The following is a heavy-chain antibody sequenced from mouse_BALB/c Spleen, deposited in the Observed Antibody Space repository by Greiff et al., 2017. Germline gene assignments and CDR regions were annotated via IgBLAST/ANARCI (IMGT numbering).Heavy chain of an antibody. J-gene: IGHJ1*01. V-gene: IGHV1-9*01. CDR3: ARGGYDGYYRGWYFDV. CDR2: ILPGSGST. Sequence: QVQLQQSGAELMKPGASVKISCKATGYTFSSYWIEWVKQRPGHGLEWIGEILPGSGSTNYNEKFKGKATFTADTSSNTAYMQLSSLTSEDSAVYYCARGGYDGYYRGWYFDVWGAGTTVTVSS. CDR1: GYTFSSYW. D-gene: IGHD2-3*01.